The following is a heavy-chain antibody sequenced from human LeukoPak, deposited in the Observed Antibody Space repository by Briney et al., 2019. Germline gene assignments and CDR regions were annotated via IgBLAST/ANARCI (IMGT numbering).Heavy chain of an antibody. CDR3: GTGRYCSGGSCFYYYYGMDV. CDR1: GGTFSSYA. Sequence: ASVKVSCKASGGTFSSYAISWVRQAPGQGLEWMGGIIPIFGTANYAQKFQGRVTITADESTSTAYMELSSLRSEDTAVYYCGTGRYCSGGSCFYYYYGMDVWGQGTTVTVSS. D-gene: IGHD2-15*01. CDR2: IIPIFGTA. J-gene: IGHJ6*02. V-gene: IGHV1-69*13.